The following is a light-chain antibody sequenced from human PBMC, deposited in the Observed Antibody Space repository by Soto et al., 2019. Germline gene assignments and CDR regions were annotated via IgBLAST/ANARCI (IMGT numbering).Light chain of an antibody. Sequence: DIHMTQSPSTLSASVGYRFTITCRASQSLNSLLAWYQQKPVRAPKLLXYDASTLESGVPSRFSGSGSGTEFTLTISSLQNDDFANYYCQQYNSYSSWTFGQGTKVDIK. V-gene: IGKV1-5*01. CDR1: QSLNSL. J-gene: IGKJ1*01. CDR2: DAS. CDR3: QQYNSYSSWT.